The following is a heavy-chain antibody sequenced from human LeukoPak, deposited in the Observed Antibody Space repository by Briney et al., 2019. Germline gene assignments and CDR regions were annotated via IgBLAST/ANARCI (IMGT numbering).Heavy chain of an antibody. J-gene: IGHJ5*02. D-gene: IGHD3-22*01. V-gene: IGHV3-48*03. CDR2: ISSSGSTI. Sequence: HPGGSLRLSCAASGFTFSSYEMNWVRQAPGKGLEWVSYISSSGSTIYYADSEKGRFTISGDNAKNSLYLQMNSLRAEDTAIYYCARVGAPWYYYDSSGYLRPNWFDPWGQGTLVTVSS. CDR1: GFTFSSYE. CDR3: ARVGAPWYYYDSSGYLRPNWFDP.